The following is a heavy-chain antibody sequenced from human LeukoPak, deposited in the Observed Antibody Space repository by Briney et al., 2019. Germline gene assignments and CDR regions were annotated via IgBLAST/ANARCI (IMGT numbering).Heavy chain of an antibody. J-gene: IGHJ4*02. V-gene: IGHV3-66*01. CDR1: GFTVSSNY. CDR3: ARALGSGWPVDY. D-gene: IGHD6-19*01. Sequence: GGSLRLSCAASGFTVSSNYMSWVRQAPGKGLEWVSVIYSGGSTYYADSVKGRFTISRDNSKNTLCLQMNSLRAEDTAVYYCARALGSGWPVDYWGQGTLVTVSS. CDR2: IYSGGST.